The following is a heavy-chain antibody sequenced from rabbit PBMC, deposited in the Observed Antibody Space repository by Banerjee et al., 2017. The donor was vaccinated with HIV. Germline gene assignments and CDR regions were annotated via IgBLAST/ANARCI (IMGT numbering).Heavy chain of an antibody. CDR2: IDTGTGDP. CDR3: ASGYGDRFNL. J-gene: IGHJ4*01. CDR1: GFSFSDNYW. V-gene: IGHV1S40*01. Sequence: QSLEESGGDLVKPGASLPLTCSASGFSFSDNYWICWVRQAPGKGLEWIACIDTGTGDPYYGSWAKGRFTITKVSSTTVTLQMTSLTVADTATYFCASGYGDRFNLWGQGTLVTVS. D-gene: IGHD2-1*01.